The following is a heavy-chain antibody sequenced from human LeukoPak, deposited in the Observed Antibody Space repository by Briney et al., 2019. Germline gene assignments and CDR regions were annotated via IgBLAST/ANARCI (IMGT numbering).Heavy chain of an antibody. V-gene: IGHV4-59*01. CDR2: IYYSGST. D-gene: IGHD5-18*01. J-gene: IGHJ4*02. Sequence: YWSWIRQPPGKGLEWIGYIYYSGSTNYNPSLKSRVTISVDTSKNQFSLKLSSVTAADTAVYYCAREGGYSYGYFDYWGQGTLVTVSS. CDR1: Y. CDR3: AREGGYSYGYFDY.